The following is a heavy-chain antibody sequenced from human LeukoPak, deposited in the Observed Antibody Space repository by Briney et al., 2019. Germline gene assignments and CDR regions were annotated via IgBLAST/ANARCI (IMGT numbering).Heavy chain of an antibody. CDR3: ARVVEGYYDSGAMGY. V-gene: IGHV4-34*01. Sequence: NPSETLSLTCAVYGGSFSGYYWSWMRQPPGKGLEWIGEINHSGSTNYNPSLKSRVSISVDTSKNQFALKLSSVTAADTAVYYCARVVEGYYDSGAMGYWGQGTLVTVSS. J-gene: IGHJ4*02. CDR1: GGSFSGYY. D-gene: IGHD3-22*01. CDR2: INHSGST.